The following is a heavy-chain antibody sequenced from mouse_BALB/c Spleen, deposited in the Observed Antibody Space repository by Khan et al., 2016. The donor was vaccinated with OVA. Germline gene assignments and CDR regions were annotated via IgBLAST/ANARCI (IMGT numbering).Heavy chain of an antibody. Sequence: QVQLKESGPGLVAPSQSLSITCTVSGFTLTSYGVHWVRQPPGQGLEWLGVIWAGGSTNYNSALMSSLSISKDNSTSQVFLKTSSLQTETTAMYYCARLEDRWGQGTTLTVSS. CDR1: GFTLTSYG. CDR3: ARLEDR. J-gene: IGHJ2*01. V-gene: IGHV2-9*02. CDR2: IWAGGST.